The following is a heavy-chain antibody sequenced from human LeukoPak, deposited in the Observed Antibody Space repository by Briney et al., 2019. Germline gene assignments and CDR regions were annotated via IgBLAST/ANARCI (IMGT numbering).Heavy chain of an antibody. D-gene: IGHD5-18*01. CDR2: INRGGSRT. CDR1: GFTFSNHW. Sequence: GGSLRLSCAASGFTFSNHWMHWVRQAPGKGLMWVSRINRGGSRTDYADSVKGRFTIPRDDAKNTLYLQLNSLRAEDTAVYFCARGGSDTAMAHDYWGQGTLVTVSS. V-gene: IGHV3-74*01. CDR3: ARGGSDTAMAHDY. J-gene: IGHJ4*02.